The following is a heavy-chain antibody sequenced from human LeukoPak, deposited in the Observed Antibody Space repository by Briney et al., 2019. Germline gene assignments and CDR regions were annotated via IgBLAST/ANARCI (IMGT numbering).Heavy chain of an antibody. D-gene: IGHD2-2*01. CDR2: ISSSGSTI. V-gene: IGHV3-11*04. CDR1: GFTFGDYY. J-gene: IGHJ4*02. CDR3: AREGRICSSTSCQFDY. Sequence: KPGGSLRLSCAASGFTFGDYYMSWIRQAPGKGLEWVSYISSSGSTINYADSVKGRFTISRDNAKNSLYLQMNSLRAEDTAVYYCAREGRICSSTSCQFDYWGQGTLVTVSS.